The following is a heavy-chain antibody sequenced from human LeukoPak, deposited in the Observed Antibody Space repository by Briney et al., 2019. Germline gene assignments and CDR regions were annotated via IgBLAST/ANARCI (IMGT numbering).Heavy chain of an antibody. D-gene: IGHD4-17*01. V-gene: IGHV1-2*02. CDR1: GYTFTGYY. Sequence: GASVKVSCKASGYTFTGYYMHWVRQAPGQGLEWMGWINPNSGGTNYAQKFQGRVTMTRDTSISTAYMELSRLRSDDTAVYYCARDDHDYGDYYFDYWGQGTLVTVSS. CDR3: ARDDHDYGDYYFDY. CDR2: INPNSGGT. J-gene: IGHJ4*02.